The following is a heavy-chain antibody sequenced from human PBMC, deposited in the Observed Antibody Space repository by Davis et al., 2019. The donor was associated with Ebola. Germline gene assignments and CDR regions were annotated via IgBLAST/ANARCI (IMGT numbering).Heavy chain of an antibody. D-gene: IGHD3-22*01. CDR1: EFTFSGSA. V-gene: IGHV3-73*01. CDR2: IRSKANSYAT. Sequence: GESLKISCAASEFTFSGSAMHWVRQASGKGLEWVGRIRSKANSYATAYAASVKGRFTISRDDSKNTAYLQMNSLKTEDTAVYYCTTYYDSSGYYVDYYYGMDVWGQGTTVTVSS. CDR3: TTYYDSSGYYVDYYYGMDV. J-gene: IGHJ6*02.